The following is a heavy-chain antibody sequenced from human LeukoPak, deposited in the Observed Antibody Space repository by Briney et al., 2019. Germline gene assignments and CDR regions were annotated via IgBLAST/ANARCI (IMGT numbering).Heavy chain of an antibody. J-gene: IGHJ4*02. CDR1: GYTFTGYY. CDR2: INPNSGGT. D-gene: IGHD3-22*01. CDR3: ARVDYYDSSGYWDY. V-gene: IGHV1-2*02. Sequence: ASVKVSCKASGYTFTGYYMHWVRQAPGQGLEWMGWINPNSGGTNYAQKFQGRVTMTRDTSISTAYMELSRLRSDDTAVYYRARVDYYDSSGYWDYWGQGTLVTVSS.